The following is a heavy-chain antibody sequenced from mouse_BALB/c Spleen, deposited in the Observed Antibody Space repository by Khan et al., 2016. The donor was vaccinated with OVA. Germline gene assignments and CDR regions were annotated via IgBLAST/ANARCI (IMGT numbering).Heavy chain of an antibody. J-gene: IGHJ2*01. V-gene: IGHV1-9*01. CDR3: ARGNYGSRDYFDY. D-gene: IGHD1-1*01. CDR1: GYTFSGYW. Sequence: QVQLQQSGAELMKPGASVKISCKATGYTFSGYWLEWVKQRPGHGLEWIGEILPGSGSRNYNEKFKGKATFTADISSKTTYMQLSSLTSEDSAVYYCARGNYGSRDYFDYWGQGTTLTVSS. CDR2: ILPGSGSR.